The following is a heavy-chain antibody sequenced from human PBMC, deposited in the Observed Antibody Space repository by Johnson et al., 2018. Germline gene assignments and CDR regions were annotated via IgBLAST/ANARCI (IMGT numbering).Heavy chain of an antibody. J-gene: IGHJ6*03. D-gene: IGHD2-15*01. CDR1: GFTFSSYS. CDR3: ARDLRLWCSGGSCHPHAQYYYYYYMDV. V-gene: IGHV3-21*01. CDR2: ISTSSIYI. Sequence: VQLVESGGGLVQPGGSLRLSCAASGFTFSSYSMNWVRQAPGKGLEWVSSISTSSIYIYYADSVKGRFTISRDNAKNSLYLQMNSLRAEDTAVYYCARDLRLWCSGGSCHPHAQYYYYYYMDVWGKGTTVTVSS.